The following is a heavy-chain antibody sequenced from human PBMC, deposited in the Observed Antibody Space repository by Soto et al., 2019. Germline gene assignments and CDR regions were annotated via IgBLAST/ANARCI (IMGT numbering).Heavy chain of an antibody. V-gene: IGHV1-69*01. Sequence: QVQLVQSGAEVKKPGSSVKVSCKASGGTFSSYAISWVRQAPGQGLEWMGGIIPIFGTANYAQKFQGRVTITADESTSTAYMEPSSLRSEDTAVYYCARTPCSSTSCETYYYYYYGMDVWGQGTTVTVSS. CDR2: IIPIFGTA. J-gene: IGHJ6*02. CDR3: ARTPCSSTSCETYYYYYYGMDV. D-gene: IGHD2-2*01. CDR1: GGTFSSYA.